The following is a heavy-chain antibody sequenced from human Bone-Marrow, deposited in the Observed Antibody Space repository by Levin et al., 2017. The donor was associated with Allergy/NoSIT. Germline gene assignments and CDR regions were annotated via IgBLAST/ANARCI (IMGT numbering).Heavy chain of an antibody. CDR2: INPNSGGT. CDR1: GYTFTGYY. J-gene: IGHJ6*03. CDR3: ARLMGGLYCSSTSCYPYYYYYMDV. V-gene: IGHV1-2*02. Sequence: AASVKVSCKASGYTFTGYYMHWVRQAPGQGLEWMGWINPNSGGTNYAQKFQGRVTMTRDTSISTAYMELSRLRSDDTAVYYCARLMGGLYCSSTSCYPYYYYYMDVWGKGTTVTVSS. D-gene: IGHD2-2*01.